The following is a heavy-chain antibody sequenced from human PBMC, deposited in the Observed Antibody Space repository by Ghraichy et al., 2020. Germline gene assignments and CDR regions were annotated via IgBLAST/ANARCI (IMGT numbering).Heavy chain of an antibody. Sequence: GESLNISCAASGFTFSSYAMSWLRQAPGKGLEWVSAISASGGSTYYADSVKGRFTISRDNSKNTLYLQMNSLRAEDTAIYYCAKVMGVIVVVVAEYFDYWGQGTLVTVSS. D-gene: IGHD2-15*01. CDR2: ISASGGST. J-gene: IGHJ4*02. CDR3: AKVMGVIVVVVAEYFDY. V-gene: IGHV3-23*01. CDR1: GFTFSSYA.